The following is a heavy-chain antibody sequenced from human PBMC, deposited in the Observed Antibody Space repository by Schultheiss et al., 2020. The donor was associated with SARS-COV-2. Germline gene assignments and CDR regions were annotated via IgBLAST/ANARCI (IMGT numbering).Heavy chain of an antibody. CDR3: ARYDY. V-gene: IGHV3-74*01. CDR1: GFTFSSYW. J-gene: IGHJ4*02. Sequence: GESLKISCAASGFTFSSYWMHWVRQAPGKGLVWVSRINSDGSSTSYADSVKGRFTISRDNSKNTLYLEMNSLRTEDTAVYYCARYDYWGQGTLVTVSS. CDR2: INSDGSST.